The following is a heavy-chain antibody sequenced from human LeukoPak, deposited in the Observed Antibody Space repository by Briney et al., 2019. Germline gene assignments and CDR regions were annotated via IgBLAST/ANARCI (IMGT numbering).Heavy chain of an antibody. CDR3: ARGPQWLDAFDI. J-gene: IGHJ3*02. CDR1: GGSSSGYY. Sequence: SETLSLTCAVYGGSSSGYYWSWIRQPPGKGLEWIGEINHSGSTNYNPSLKSRVTISVDTSKNQFSLKLSSVTAADTAVYYCARGPQWLDAFDIWGQGTMVTVSS. CDR2: INHSGST. V-gene: IGHV4-34*01. D-gene: IGHD6-19*01.